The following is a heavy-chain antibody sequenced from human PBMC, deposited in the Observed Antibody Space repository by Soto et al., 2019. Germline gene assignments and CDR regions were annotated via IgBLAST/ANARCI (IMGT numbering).Heavy chain of an antibody. Sequence: SETLSLTCTVSGGSISSGDYYWSWIRQPPGKGLEWIGYIYYSGSTYYNPSLKSRVTISVDTSKNQFSLKLSSVTAADTAVYYCARGGHDILTGYYPRYDYWGQGTLVTVSS. J-gene: IGHJ4*02. D-gene: IGHD3-9*01. CDR3: ARGGHDILTGYYPRYDY. V-gene: IGHV4-30-4*01. CDR1: GGSISSGDYY. CDR2: IYYSGST.